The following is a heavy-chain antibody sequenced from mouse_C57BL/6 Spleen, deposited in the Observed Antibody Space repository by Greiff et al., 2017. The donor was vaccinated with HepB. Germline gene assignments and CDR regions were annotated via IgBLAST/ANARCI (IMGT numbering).Heavy chain of an antibody. V-gene: IGHV1-4*01. Sequence: VQLKESGAELARPGASVKMSCKASGYTFTRYTMHWVKQRPGQGLEWIGYINPSSGYTKYNQKFKDKATLTADKSSSTAYMQLSSLTSEDSAVYYCAGGPSFDDWGQGTTLTVSS. CDR1: GYTFTRYT. CDR3: AGGPSFDD. CDR2: INPSSGYT. J-gene: IGHJ2*01.